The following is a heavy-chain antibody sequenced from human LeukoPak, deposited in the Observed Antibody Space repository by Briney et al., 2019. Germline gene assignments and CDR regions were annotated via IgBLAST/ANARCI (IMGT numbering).Heavy chain of an antibody. D-gene: IGHD4-17*01. CDR1: GGSITSYY. CDR3: ARHESYGDANWFDP. Sequence: SEALSLTCTVSGGSITSYYCSWIRQSPGKGLEWVGHIYYNGVTNYNPSLRSRVTMSVDTSKNQFSLKLSSVIAADTAVYYCARHESYGDANWFDPWGQGTLVSVSS. CDR2: IYYNGVT. V-gene: IGHV4-59*08. J-gene: IGHJ5*02.